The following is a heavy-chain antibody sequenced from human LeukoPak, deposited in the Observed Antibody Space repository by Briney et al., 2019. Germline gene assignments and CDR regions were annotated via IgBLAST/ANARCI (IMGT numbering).Heavy chain of an antibody. CDR2: IYYSGRT. CDR1: GGSISSGGYY. CDR3: ARGSAWYFVY. J-gene: IGHJ4*02. Sequence: SQTLSLTCTVSGGSISSGGYYWNWIRQPPGRGLEWIGYIYYSGRTNYNPSLKSRVTISVDTSKNQFSLKLTSVTAADTAVYYCARGSAWYFVYWGQGALVTVSS. D-gene: IGHD6-19*01. V-gene: IGHV4-61*08.